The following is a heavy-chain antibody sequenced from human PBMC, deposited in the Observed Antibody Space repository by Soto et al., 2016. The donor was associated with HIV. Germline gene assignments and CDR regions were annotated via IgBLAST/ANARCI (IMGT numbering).Heavy chain of an antibody. CDR3: ARTYDSSSYNRRFYFDY. Sequence: QVQLVQSGAEVKKPGASLRISCKASGYTFNSYAISWVRQAPGQGLEWMGTIDTYNRNTNYPRKLQGRVTMTTDTPTNTVYLDLLSLTSDDTAVYYCARTYDSSSYNRRFYFDYWGQGTLVTVSS. CDR2: IDTYNRNT. CDR1: GYTFNSYA. J-gene: IGHJ4*02. V-gene: IGHV1-18*01. D-gene: IGHD3-22*01.